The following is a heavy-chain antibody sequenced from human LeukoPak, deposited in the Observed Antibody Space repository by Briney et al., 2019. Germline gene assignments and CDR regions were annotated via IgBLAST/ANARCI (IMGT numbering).Heavy chain of an antibody. CDR3: AKDRTSSTLYTPGFDF. V-gene: IGHV3-9*01. CDR2: ISWNSGSI. D-gene: IGHD6-13*01. Sequence: GRSLRLSCAASGFTFDDYAMHWVRQAPGKGLEWVSGISWNSGSIGYADSVKGRFTISRDNAKNSLYLQMNSLRAEDTALYYCAKDRTSSTLYTPGFDFWGQGTLVTVSS. CDR1: GFTFDDYA. J-gene: IGHJ4*02.